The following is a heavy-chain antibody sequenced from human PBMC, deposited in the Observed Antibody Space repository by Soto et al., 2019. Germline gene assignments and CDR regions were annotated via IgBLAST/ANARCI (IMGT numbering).Heavy chain of an antibody. V-gene: IGHV3-7*01. CDR3: ARTGDGHHDFLDY. Sequence: PGGSLRLSCAASGFTFSSYWMNWVRQAPGKGLEWVANINQDGNEDNLLDSVKGRFTTSRDNAKNSLFLQMNSLRVDDTAVYYCARTGDGHHDFLDYWGQGALVTVSS. CDR1: GFTFSSYW. CDR2: INQDGNED. D-gene: IGHD1-1*01. J-gene: IGHJ4*02.